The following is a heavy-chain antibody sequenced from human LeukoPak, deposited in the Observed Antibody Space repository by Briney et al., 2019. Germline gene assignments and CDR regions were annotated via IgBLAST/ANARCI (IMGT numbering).Heavy chain of an antibody. V-gene: IGHV3-23*01. CDR2: ISGSGGST. CDR1: GFTFSSYA. D-gene: IGHD3-3*01. J-gene: IGHJ6*03. Sequence: GGSLRLSCAPSGFTFSSYAMSWVRQAPGKGLEWVSAISGSGGSTYYADSVKGRFTISRDNSKNTLYLQMNSLRAEDTAVYYCARGVRFSDFYYYMDVWGQGTTVTVSS. CDR3: ARGVRFSDFYYYMDV.